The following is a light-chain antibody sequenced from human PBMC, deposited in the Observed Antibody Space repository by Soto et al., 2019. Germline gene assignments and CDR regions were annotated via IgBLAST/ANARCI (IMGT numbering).Light chain of an antibody. CDR1: QSISSN. CDR2: VAS. CDR3: QQSYSTPYT. J-gene: IGKJ2*01. Sequence: DIQMTQSPSSLSASVGDRVTITCRASQSISSNLHWYQQKPGEAPKLLIYVASSLQSGVPSRFSGSESGTDYTLTISSLQPDDFGTYYCQQSYSTPYTFGQGTKLEIK. V-gene: IGKV1-39*01.